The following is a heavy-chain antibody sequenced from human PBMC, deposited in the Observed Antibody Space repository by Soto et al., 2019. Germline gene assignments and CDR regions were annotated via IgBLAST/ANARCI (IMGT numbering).Heavy chain of an antibody. Sequence: GASVKVSCKASGYTFTSYGISWVRQAPGQGLEWMGWISPYNGNTNYAQKLQGRVTITTDTSTSTAYMELSSLRSEDTAVYYCARGVSWNYVVPFDPWGQGTLVTVSS. CDR1: GYTFTSYG. CDR2: ISPYNGNT. V-gene: IGHV1-18*01. J-gene: IGHJ5*02. CDR3: ARGVSWNYVVPFDP. D-gene: IGHD1-7*01.